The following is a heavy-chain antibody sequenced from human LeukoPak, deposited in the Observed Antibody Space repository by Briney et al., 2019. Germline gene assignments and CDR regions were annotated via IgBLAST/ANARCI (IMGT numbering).Heavy chain of an antibody. J-gene: IGHJ4*02. Sequence: GGSLRLSCAASGFTFDDYAMHWVRQAPGKGLEWVSLISWDGGSTHYADSLKGRFTISRDNSKNSLYLQMNSLRAEDTALYYCAKDIRGSTSWYGLDYWGQGTLVTVSS. CDR3: AKDIRGSTSWYGLDY. CDR1: GFTFDDYA. V-gene: IGHV3-43D*03. CDR2: ISWDGGST. D-gene: IGHD6-13*01.